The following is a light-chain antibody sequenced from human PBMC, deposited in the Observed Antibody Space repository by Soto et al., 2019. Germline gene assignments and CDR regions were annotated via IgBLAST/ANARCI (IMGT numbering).Light chain of an antibody. CDR3: SSYTGSRIDYV. Sequence: QSAPTQPASVSGSPGQSITISCTGTSRDVGGYNYVSWYQQHPGKAPELMIYEVSNRPSGVSNRFSGSKSGNMASLTISGLQAEDEADYYCSSYTGSRIDYVFGTGTKLPVL. CDR1: SRDVGGYNY. V-gene: IGLV2-14*01. CDR2: EVS. J-gene: IGLJ1*01.